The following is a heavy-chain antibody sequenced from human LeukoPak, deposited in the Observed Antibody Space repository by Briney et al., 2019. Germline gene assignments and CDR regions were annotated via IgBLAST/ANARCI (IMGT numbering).Heavy chain of an antibody. V-gene: IGHV4-61*01. CDR1: GGSVTSGSYY. D-gene: IGHD3-9*01. Sequence: PSETLSLTCSVSGGSVTSGSYYWSWIRQPPGKGLEWIGYIYYSGSTNYNPSFKSRVTISVDTSKNHFSLKLSSVTAADTAVYYCARSYDILTGYYPSGFDYWGQGTLVTVSS. CDR2: IYYSGST. J-gene: IGHJ4*02. CDR3: ARSYDILTGYYPSGFDY.